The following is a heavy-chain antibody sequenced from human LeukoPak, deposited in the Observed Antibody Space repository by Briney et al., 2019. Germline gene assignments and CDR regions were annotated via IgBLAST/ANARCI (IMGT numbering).Heavy chain of an antibody. CDR2: IWSDGNNK. Sequence: PGGSLRLSCAATGFTFSTYGMHWVRQAPGKGLEWVAVIWSDGNNKFYADSVKGRFTFSRDNSRNTLSLQMNSLRAEDTAIYYCVKERGPFDAFDIWGQGTIVTVSS. J-gene: IGHJ3*02. CDR1: GFTFSTYG. CDR3: VKERGPFDAFDI. V-gene: IGHV3-33*06.